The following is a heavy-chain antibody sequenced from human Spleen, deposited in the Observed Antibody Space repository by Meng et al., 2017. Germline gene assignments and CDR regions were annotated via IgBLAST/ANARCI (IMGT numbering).Heavy chain of an antibody. J-gene: IGHJ4*02. CDR1: GFTFSSYW. CDR2: INSDGSST. CDR3: AKTYYYDSSGYYYFDY. D-gene: IGHD3-22*01. V-gene: IGHV3-74*01. Sequence: GSLKISCAASGFTFSSYWMHWVRHAPGKGLVWVSRINSDGSSTSYADSVKGRFTISRDNAKNSLYLQMNSLRAEDTALYYCAKTYYYDSSGYYYFDYWGQGTLVTVSS.